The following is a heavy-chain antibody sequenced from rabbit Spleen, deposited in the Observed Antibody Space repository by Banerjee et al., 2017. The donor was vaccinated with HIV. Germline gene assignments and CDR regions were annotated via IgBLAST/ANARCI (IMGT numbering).Heavy chain of an antibody. CDR3: VRGASSSGYYSL. CDR2: IDPVFGAT. D-gene: IGHD1-1*01. J-gene: IGHJ3*01. V-gene: IGHV1S45*01. Sequence: QERLVESGGGLVQPEGSLALTCTASGFSFSSSYYMCWVRQAPGKGLEWIAYIDPVFGATYYAPWANGRFTISSQNAQNTLYLQLNSLTVADTATYFCVRGASSSGYYSLWGQGTLVTVS. CDR1: GFSFSSSYY.